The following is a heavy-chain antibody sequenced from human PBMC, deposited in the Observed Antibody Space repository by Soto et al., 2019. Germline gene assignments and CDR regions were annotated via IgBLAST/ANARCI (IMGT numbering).Heavy chain of an antibody. CDR2: IVVGSGNT. Sequence: SVKVSCKASGFTFTSSAVQWVRQARGQRLEWIGWIVVGSGNTNYAQKFQERVTITRDMSTNTVYMELSSVRSEDTAVYYCAADPYYYDSSNYYSFDHWGQGTLVTVSS. CDR1: GFTFTSSA. CDR3: AADPYYYDSSNYYSFDH. J-gene: IGHJ4*02. V-gene: IGHV1-58*01. D-gene: IGHD3-22*01.